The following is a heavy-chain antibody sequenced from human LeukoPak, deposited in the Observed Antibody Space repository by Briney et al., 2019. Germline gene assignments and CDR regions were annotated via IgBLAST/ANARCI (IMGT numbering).Heavy chain of an antibody. CDR1: GGSISSYY. CDR2: IYYSGST. Sequence: SETLSLTCTVSGGSISSYYWSWIRQPPGKGLEWIGYIYYSGSTNYNPSLKGRVTISVDTSKNQFSLKLSSVTAADTAVYYCARVKSSRDDAFDIWGQGTMVTVSS. D-gene: IGHD6-19*01. J-gene: IGHJ3*02. V-gene: IGHV4-59*01. CDR3: ARVKSSRDDAFDI.